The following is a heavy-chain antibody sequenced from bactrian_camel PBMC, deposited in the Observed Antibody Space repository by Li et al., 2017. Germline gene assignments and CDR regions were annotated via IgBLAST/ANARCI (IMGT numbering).Heavy chain of an antibody. CDR2: IEMDGTL. V-gene: IGHV3-1*01. J-gene: IGHJ4*01. CDR1: GHNSKTDC. Sequence: DVQLVESGGGSVQAGGSLTLSCTVSGHNSKTDCLSWFRQAPGKEREGVAAIEMDGTLHYGYRIEGRFAISRDSAANTLYLQMNNLEPGDTAMYYCAIEPTGDQVQRLGYSGNWLDGDMYNIWGQGTQVTVS. CDR3: AIEPTGDQVQRLGYSGNWLDGDMYNI. D-gene: IGHD6*01.